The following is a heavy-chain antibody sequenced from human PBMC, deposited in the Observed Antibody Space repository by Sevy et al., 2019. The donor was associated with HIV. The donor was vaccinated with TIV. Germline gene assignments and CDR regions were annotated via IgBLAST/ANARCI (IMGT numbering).Heavy chain of an antibody. D-gene: IGHD1-26*01. CDR1: GDSVSSNSAA. J-gene: IGHJ6*02. CDR2: TYYRSKWYN. Sequence: SQTLSLTCAISGDSVSSNSAAWNWIRQSPSRGLEWLGRTYYRSKWYNDYAVSVKSRITINPDTSKNQYSLQLNSVTPEDTAVYYCARDQGGSYSGLLYYYNYYGMDVWGQGTTVTVSS. V-gene: IGHV6-1*01. CDR3: ARDQGGSYSGLLYYYNYYGMDV.